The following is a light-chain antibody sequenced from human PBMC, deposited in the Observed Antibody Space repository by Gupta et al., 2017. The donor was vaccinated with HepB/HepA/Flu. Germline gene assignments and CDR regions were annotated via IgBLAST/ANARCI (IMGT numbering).Light chain of an antibody. Sequence: QSVLTQPPSASGTPGQRVTISCSGSSSNIGSNYVYWYQQLPGTAPKLLIYRNNQRPSGVPDRFSGSKSGTSASLAISGLRSDDEADYHCAAWYDSLSGPVFGGGTKLTVL. CDR2: RNN. V-gene: IGLV1-47*01. CDR1: SSNIGSNY. CDR3: AAWYDSLSGPV. J-gene: IGLJ2*01.